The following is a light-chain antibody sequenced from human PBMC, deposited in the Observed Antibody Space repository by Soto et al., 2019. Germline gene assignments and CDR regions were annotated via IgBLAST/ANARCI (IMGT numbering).Light chain of an antibody. J-gene: IGLJ1*01. V-gene: IGLV2-14*03. CDR3: SSYTSSGTRV. CDR1: SGDVGRYNH. Sequence: QSALTQPASVSGSPGQSITISCTGTSGDVGRYNHVSWYQQHPGKAPKLIIYDVTNRPSGVSDRLSGSKSVNTASLTISGLQTEDEADYYCSSYTSSGTRVFGTGTKVTVL. CDR2: DVT.